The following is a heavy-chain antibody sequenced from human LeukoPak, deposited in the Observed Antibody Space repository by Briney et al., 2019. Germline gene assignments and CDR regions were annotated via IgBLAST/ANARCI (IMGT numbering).Heavy chain of an antibody. CDR1: GYPMNSGYD. CDR3: ARILGYCTSTNCHDAFDI. Sequence: SETLSLTCAVSGYPMNSGYDWGWIRQPPGKGLEWIASIYHGGRSYYNPSLKSRVTISVDTSKNQFSVKVSSVIAADTAVYYCARILGYCTSTNCHDAFDIWGQGTMVTVSS. J-gene: IGHJ3*02. CDR2: IYHGGRS. D-gene: IGHD2-2*01. V-gene: IGHV4-38-2*01.